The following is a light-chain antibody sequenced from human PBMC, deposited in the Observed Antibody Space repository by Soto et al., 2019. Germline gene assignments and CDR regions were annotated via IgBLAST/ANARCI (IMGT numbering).Light chain of an antibody. CDR2: GAS. CDR1: QSVSSN. V-gene: IGKV3-15*01. J-gene: IGKJ1*01. CDR3: QQYNNWPTT. Sequence: EIVMTQSPATLSVSPGERATLSCRASQSVSSNLAWYQQKPGHAPRLLIYGASTRATGIPARCSGSGSGIEFTLTISSLQSEDFAVYYCQQYNNWPTTFGQGTKVDIK.